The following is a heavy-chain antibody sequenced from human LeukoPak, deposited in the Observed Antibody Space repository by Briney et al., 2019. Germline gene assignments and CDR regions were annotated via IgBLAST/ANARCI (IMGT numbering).Heavy chain of an antibody. J-gene: IGHJ4*02. CDR2: ISNSGGST. D-gene: IGHD2-2*01. Sequence: GGSLRLSCAASGFTFTSYAMSWVRQAPGKGLEWVSAISNSGGSTYYADSVQGRFTISRDNSKNTLYLQMNSLRAEDTAVYYCAKRRSSSSHVFRGEFDDWGQGTLVTVSS. CDR3: AKRRSSSSHVFRGEFDD. V-gene: IGHV3-23*01. CDR1: GFTFTSYA.